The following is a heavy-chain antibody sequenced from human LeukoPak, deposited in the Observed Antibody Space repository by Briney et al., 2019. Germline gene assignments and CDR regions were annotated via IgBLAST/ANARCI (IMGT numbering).Heavy chain of an antibody. CDR3: AKDREYRLLWGYFDS. Sequence: GGSLRLSCAASGFTFSGYPIHWVRQAPGKGLEWVAVISYDGSNKYYADSVKGRFTISRDNSRNTLYLQMNGLRAEDTAVYHCAKDREYRLLWGYFDSCGQGTLVTVSS. CDR2: ISYDGSNK. J-gene: IGHJ4*02. D-gene: IGHD2-2*01. CDR1: GFTFSGYP. V-gene: IGHV3-30-3*02.